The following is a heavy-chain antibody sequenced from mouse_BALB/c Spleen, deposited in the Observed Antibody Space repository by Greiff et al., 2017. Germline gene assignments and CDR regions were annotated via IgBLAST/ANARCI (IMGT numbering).Heavy chain of an antibody. CDR1: GYTFTSYW. CDR3: ARRATPGYFDV. V-gene: IGHV1-69*02. D-gene: IGHD3-1*01. CDR2: IDPSDSYT. J-gene: IGHJ1*01. Sequence: QVQLQQPGAELVKPGASVKLSCKASGYTFTSYWMHWVKQRPGQGLEWIGEIDPSDSYTNYNQKFKGKATLTVDKSSSTAYMQRSSLTSEDSAVYYCARRATPGYFDVWGAGTTVTVSS.